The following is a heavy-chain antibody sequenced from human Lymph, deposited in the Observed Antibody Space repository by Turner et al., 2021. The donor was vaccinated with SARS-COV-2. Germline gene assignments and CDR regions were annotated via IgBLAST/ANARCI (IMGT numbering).Heavy chain of an antibody. J-gene: IGHJ4*02. CDR2: IYSGGIT. CDR1: GFTVSSSY. D-gene: IGHD5-18*01. CDR3: ARAWGRYSYGFDY. Sequence: EVQLVESGGGLVQPGGSLRLPCSASGFTVSSSYMSWVRQAPGKGLEWVSVIYSGGITYCADSVKGRFTISRDNSKNTLYLQMNSLRAEDTAVYYCARAWGRYSYGFDYWGQGTLVTVSS. V-gene: IGHV3-66*01.